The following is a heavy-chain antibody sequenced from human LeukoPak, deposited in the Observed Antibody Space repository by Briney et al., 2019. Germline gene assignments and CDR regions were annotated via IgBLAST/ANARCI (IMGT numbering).Heavy chain of an antibody. J-gene: IGHJ4*02. CDR2: IHPTDGST. D-gene: IGHD3-10*01. CDR1: GYTFSTYY. V-gene: IGHV1-46*01. Sequence: ASVEVSCKTSGYTFSTYYMHWVRQAPRQGLEWLGIIHPTDGSTSYTQKIQGRVTMTRDTATGTVYLELSSLRSEDTAVYWCARANGGGLDYWGQGTLITVSS. CDR3: ARANGGGLDY.